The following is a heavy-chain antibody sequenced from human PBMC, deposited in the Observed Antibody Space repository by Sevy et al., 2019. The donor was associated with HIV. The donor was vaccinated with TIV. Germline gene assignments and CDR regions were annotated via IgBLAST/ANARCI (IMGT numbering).Heavy chain of an antibody. J-gene: IGHJ6*02. D-gene: IGHD6-6*01. CDR1: GFTFSSYG. Sequence: GGSLRLSCAASGFTFSSYGMHWVRQAQGKGLEWVAVISYDGSNKYYADSVKGGFTISRDNSKNTLYLQMNSLRAEDTAVYYCAKEREYYYYGMDVWGQGTTVTVSS. V-gene: IGHV3-30*18. CDR3: AKEREYYYYGMDV. CDR2: ISYDGSNK.